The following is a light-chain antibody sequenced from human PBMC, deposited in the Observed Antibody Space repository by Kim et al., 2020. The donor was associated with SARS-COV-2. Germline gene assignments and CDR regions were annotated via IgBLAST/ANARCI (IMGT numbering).Light chain of an antibody. CDR3: QQYGSSPYT. CDR2: GAS. Sequence: LYPGDRATRSCRASQSVSSSYLAWYQQKPGQAPRLLIYGASSRATGIPDRFSGSGSGTDFTLTISRLEPEDFAVYYCQQYGSSPYTFGQGTKLEI. V-gene: IGKV3-20*01. CDR1: QSVSSSY. J-gene: IGKJ2*01.